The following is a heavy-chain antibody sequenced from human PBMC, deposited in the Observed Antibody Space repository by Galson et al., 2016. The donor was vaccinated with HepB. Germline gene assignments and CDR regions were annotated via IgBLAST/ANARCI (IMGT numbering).Heavy chain of an antibody. Sequence: QSGAEGKKPGESLTISCAGSGYSFTRYWIGWVGQMPGKGLEWMGTIHPGDSDTRYSPSSPGQVPISADKSISAAYLQWNSLKASDTAIYYCARRSSDAFDIWGQGTMVTVSS. CDR1: GYSFTRYW. J-gene: IGHJ3*02. CDR3: ARRSSDAFDI. V-gene: IGHV5-51*01. D-gene: IGHD3-10*01. CDR2: IHPGDSDT.